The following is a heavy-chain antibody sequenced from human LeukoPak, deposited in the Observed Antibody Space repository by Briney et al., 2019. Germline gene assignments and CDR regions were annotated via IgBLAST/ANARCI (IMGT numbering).Heavy chain of an antibody. CDR3: ARGLVEMATIRLYNWFDP. Sequence: ASVKVSCKASGYTFTSYGISWVRQAPGQGLEWMGWISAYNGNTNYAQKLQGRVTMTRNTSISTAYMELSSLRSEDTAVYYCARGLVEMATIRLYNWFDPWGQGTLVTVSS. V-gene: IGHV1-18*01. D-gene: IGHD5-24*01. J-gene: IGHJ5*02. CDR1: GYTFTSYG. CDR2: ISAYNGNT.